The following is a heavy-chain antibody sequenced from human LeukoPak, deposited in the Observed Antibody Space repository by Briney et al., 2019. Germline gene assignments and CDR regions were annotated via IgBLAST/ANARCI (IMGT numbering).Heavy chain of an antibody. D-gene: IGHD3-10*01. V-gene: IGHV1-46*01. Sequence: ASVKVSCKASGYTFTSQYVHWVRQAPGRGLEWMGVINPSGGSTRYAQKFQGRVTMTRDTSTSTVYMELKRLRSEDTAVYYCASWFGENDALDIWGQGTMVTVSS. J-gene: IGHJ3*02. CDR2: INPSGGST. CDR1: GYTFTSQY. CDR3: ASWFGENDALDI.